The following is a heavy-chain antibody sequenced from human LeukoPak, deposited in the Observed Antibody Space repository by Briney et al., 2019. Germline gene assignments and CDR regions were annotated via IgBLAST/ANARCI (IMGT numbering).Heavy chain of an antibody. CDR1: GYTFTGYY. V-gene: IGHV1-2*02. CDR2: INPNSGDT. Sequence: ASVKVSCKASGYTFTGYYMHWVRQAPGQGLEWMGWINPNSGDTNYAQKFQGRVTMTRDTSIRTAYMELSGLRSDDTAVYYCAKNPYEYYFDYWGQGTLVTVSA. J-gene: IGHJ4*02. CDR3: AKNPYEYYFDY. D-gene: IGHD5-12*01.